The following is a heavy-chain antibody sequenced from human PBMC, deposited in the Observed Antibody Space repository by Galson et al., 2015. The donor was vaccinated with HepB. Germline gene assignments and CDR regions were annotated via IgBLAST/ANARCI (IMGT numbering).Heavy chain of an antibody. CDR3: ARVRREGDYLWGSHRVYYYYGMDV. D-gene: IGHD3-16*02. J-gene: IGHJ6*02. CDR1: GFTFSSFE. CDR2: ISSSGSAI. V-gene: IGHV3-48*03. Sequence: SLRLSCAASGFTFSSFEMTWVRQAPGRGLDWVSYISSSGSAIYYADSVRGRFTISRDNTKNSLYLQMNSLRAEDTAVYYCARVRREGDYLWGSHRVYYYYGMDVWGQG.